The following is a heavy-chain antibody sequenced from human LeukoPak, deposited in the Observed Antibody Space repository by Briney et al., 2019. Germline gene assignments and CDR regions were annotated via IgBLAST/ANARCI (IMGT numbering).Heavy chain of an antibody. V-gene: IGHV1-69*13. Sequence: SVKVPCKASGGTFSSYAISWVRQAPGQGLEWMGGIIPIFGTANYAQKFQGRVTITADESTSTAYMELSSLRSEDTAVYYCARGSIVGATADYWGQGTLVTVSS. D-gene: IGHD1-26*01. CDR2: IIPIFGTA. CDR1: GGTFSSYA. CDR3: ARGSIVGATADY. J-gene: IGHJ4*02.